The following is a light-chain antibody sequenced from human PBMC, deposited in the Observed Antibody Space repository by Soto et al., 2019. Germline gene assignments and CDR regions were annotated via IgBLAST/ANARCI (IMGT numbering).Light chain of an antibody. J-gene: IGLJ2*01. V-gene: IGLV1-47*02. CDR3: AAWDDSLSVSYVV. Sequence: QSVLTQSPSASGTPGQRVSISCSGSNSNVGSNYVYWYQHLPGAAPKLISYNNQRPSGVPARFSGSKSGTSASLAISGLRSEDEADYFCAAWDDSLSVSYVVFGGGTKLTVL. CDR2: NN. CDR1: NSNVGSNY.